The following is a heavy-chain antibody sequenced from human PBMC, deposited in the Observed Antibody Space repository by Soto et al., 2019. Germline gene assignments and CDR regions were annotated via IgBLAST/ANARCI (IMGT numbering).Heavy chain of an antibody. Sequence: GASVKVSCKASGYTFTSYGISWVRQAPGQGLEWMGWISAYNGNTNYAQKLQGRVTMTTDTSTSTAYMELRSLRSDDTAVYYCARDYELELQGTMSPWGQGTLVTVSS. CDR3: ARDYELELQGTMSP. V-gene: IGHV1-18*04. CDR2: ISAYNGNT. CDR1: GYTFTSYG. D-gene: IGHD1-7*01. J-gene: IGHJ5*02.